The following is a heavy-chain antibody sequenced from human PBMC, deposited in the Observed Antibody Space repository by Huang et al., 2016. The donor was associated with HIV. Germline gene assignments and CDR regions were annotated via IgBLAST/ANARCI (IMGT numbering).Heavy chain of an antibody. CDR3: AKDNDLYYFDY. CDR2: RTFDGKNK. CDR1: GFSSSGKG. V-gene: IGHV3-30*18. J-gene: IGHJ4*02. Sequence: QVHLVESGGGVVQPGRSLRFSCAATGFSSSGKGRHWVSQAPGKGLEWVAVRTFDGKNKYCADAVRGRCTVARDNSQNTVSLQMNTLRAEDTAVYYCAKDNDLYYFDYWGQGTLVTVSS. D-gene: IGHD1-1*01.